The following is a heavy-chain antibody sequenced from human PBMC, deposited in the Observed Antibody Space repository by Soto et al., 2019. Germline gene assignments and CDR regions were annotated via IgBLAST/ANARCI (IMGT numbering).Heavy chain of an antibody. CDR3: ARIIAAANIPSFDP. CDR1: GGTFNRHS. J-gene: IGHJ5*02. D-gene: IGHD6-13*01. V-gene: IGHV1-69*06. CDR2: VIPIFGTA. Sequence: SVKVSCKTSGGTFNRHSITWVRQAPGQGLEWMGAVIPIFGTANYAQKFQGRVTMTADISTSTAYMELRSLRSDDTAVYYCARIIAAANIPSFDPWGQGTLVTVTS.